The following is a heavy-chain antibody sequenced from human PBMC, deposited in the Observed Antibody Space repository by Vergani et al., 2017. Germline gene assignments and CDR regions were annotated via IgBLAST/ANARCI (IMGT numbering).Heavy chain of an antibody. Sequence: QVQLQQWGAGLLKPSETLSLTCAVYGGSFSGYYWSWIRQPPGKGLEWVGEINHSGSTNSNPSLNSRVTISVDTSKTQFSLKLSAVTAADTAVYYCARETTHMTTVTPDSWGQGTLVTVSS. D-gene: IGHD4-11*01. J-gene: IGHJ4*02. V-gene: IGHV4-34*01. CDR3: ARETTHMTTVTPDS. CDR1: GGSFSGYY. CDR2: INHSGST.